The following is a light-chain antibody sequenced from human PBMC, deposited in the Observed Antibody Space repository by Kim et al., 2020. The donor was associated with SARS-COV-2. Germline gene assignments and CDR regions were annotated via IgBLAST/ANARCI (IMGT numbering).Light chain of an antibody. J-gene: IGKJ1*01. Sequence: LQPGEKATPSCTAGQSTSTFLAWYQQRLGQAPKLLIYVKSKRAAGVPARFSASGSGTDFTLTISSLEPDDFATYYCQQRDSWPRTFGQGTKVYIK. CDR3: QQRDSWPRT. V-gene: IGKV3-11*01. CDR1: QSTSTF. CDR2: VKS.